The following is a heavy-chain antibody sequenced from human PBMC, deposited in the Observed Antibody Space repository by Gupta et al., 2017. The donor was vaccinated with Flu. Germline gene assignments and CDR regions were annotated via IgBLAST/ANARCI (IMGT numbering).Heavy chain of an antibody. D-gene: IGHD3-22*01. CDR1: GLTSSSFI. CDR2: ISSGGSDM. Sequence: EGQMVASGGGLVKPGGSLRLSCAVSGLTSSSFILNWVRHAPGKGLEWVSSISSGGSDMYYADSVKGRFTISRDNAKNSLHLQMNSLRAEDTAVYHCVRDYWSHSYYSSGYYHDFWGQGTLVTVSS. J-gene: IGHJ4*02. CDR3: VRDYWSHSYYSSGYYHDF. V-gene: IGHV3-21*02.